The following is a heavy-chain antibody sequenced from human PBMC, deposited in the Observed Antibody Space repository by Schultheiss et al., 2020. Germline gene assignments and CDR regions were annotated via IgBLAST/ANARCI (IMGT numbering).Heavy chain of an antibody. Sequence: SETLSLTCTVSGGSISSSSYYWGWIRQPPGKGLEWIGSIYYSGSTYYNPSLKSRVTISVDTSKNQFSLKLTSVTAADTAVYYCARSLRAVARWFDPWGQGTLVTVSS. J-gene: IGHJ5*02. D-gene: IGHD6-19*01. CDR2: IYYSGST. CDR3: ARSLRAVARWFDP. V-gene: IGHV4-39*07. CDR1: GGSISSSSYY.